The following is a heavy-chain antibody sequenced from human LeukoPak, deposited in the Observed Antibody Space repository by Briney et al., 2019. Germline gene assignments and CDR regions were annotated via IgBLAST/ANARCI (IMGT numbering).Heavy chain of an antibody. CDR2: ISYDGSSK. CDR1: GFAFSSYG. CDR3: EGYCTSAGCYSSY. D-gene: IGHD2-2*01. J-gene: IGHJ4*02. V-gene: IGHV3-30*03. Sequence: GGSLRLSCAASGFAFSSYGMHWVRQAPGKGLEWVAVISYDGSSKYYADSVKGRFTISRDNSRNALYLEMNSLRAEDTAVYYCEGYCTSAGCYSSYWGQGTLVTVSS.